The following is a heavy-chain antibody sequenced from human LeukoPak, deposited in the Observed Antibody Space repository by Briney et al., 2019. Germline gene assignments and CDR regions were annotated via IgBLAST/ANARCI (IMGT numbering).Heavy chain of an antibody. CDR1: GFTFSSYW. CDR3: ARANWSFDY. CDR2: IKQDGSEK. J-gene: IGHJ4*02. D-gene: IGHD1-20*01. Sequence: PGESLKISCAASGFTFSSYWMSWVRQAPGKGLEWVANIKQDGSEKYYVDSVKGRFTISRDNAKNSLYLQMNSLRAEDTAVYYCARANWSFDYWGQGTLVTVSS. V-gene: IGHV3-7*01.